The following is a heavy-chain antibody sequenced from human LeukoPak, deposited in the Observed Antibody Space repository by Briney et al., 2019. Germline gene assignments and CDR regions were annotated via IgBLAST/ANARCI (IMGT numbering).Heavy chain of an antibody. CDR3: ARAEGRRYDNYYFDY. Sequence: SQTLSLTCTVSGGSVSSSGYYWSWIRQHPGKGLEWIAYIYYSGSTYYNPSLESRVTLSVDTSKNQFSLKLSSVTAADTAVYYCARAEGRRYDNYYFDYWGQGTLVTVSS. V-gene: IGHV4-31*03. CDR2: IYYSGST. CDR1: GGSVSSSGYY. J-gene: IGHJ4*02. D-gene: IGHD3-9*01.